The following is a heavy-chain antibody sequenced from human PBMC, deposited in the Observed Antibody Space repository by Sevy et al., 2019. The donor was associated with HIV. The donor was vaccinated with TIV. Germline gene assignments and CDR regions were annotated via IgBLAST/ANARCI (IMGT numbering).Heavy chain of an antibody. CDR2: IRSKSYNYAT. V-gene: IGHV3-73*01. D-gene: IGHD5-18*01. Sequence: GGSLRLSCTTSGFTFSGSAMHWVRQASGKGLEWIGRIRSKSYNYATTYAPSMKGRFTFSRDDSKNTAFLQMDRLKTDDTAVYYCTKPTNNYGHDDFDFWGQGTLVTVSS. CDR3: TKPTNNYGHDDFDF. J-gene: IGHJ4*02. CDR1: GFTFSGSA.